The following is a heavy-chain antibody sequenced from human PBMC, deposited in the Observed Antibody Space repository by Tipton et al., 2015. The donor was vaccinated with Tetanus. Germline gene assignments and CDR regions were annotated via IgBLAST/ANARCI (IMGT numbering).Heavy chain of an antibody. Sequence: TLSLTCAVSGGSIRSSNWWSWVRQTPGKGLEWIGEIYHSGTTNYNPSLKSRVTMSVDNSKNQFSLKLNSVTAADTAVYYCARESTYLFDYWGQGTLVTVSS. J-gene: IGHJ4*02. CDR2: IYHSGTT. CDR1: GGSIRSSNW. CDR3: ARESTYLFDY. V-gene: IGHV4-4*02. D-gene: IGHD2-2*01.